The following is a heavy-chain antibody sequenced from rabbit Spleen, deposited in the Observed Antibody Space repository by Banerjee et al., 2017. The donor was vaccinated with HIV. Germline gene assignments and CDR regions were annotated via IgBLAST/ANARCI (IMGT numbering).Heavy chain of an antibody. D-gene: IGHD1-1*01. CDR3: ARNYVNAFDP. Sequence: QSLEESGGGLVKPGASLTLTCKASGFSFSSGYDMCWVRQAPGKGLEWIGFIYTGNGKNYYASWAKGRFTISKTSSTTVTLQMTSLTAADTATYFCARNYVNAFDPWGPGTLVTVS. CDR1: GFSFSSGYD. V-gene: IGHV1S40*01. J-gene: IGHJ2*01. CDR2: IYTGNGKN.